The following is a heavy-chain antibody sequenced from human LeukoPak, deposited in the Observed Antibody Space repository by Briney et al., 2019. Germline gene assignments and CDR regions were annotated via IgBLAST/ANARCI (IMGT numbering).Heavy chain of an antibody. CDR2: VYNSGDT. D-gene: IGHD3-16*01. CDR1: GGSTSSDY. J-gene: IGHJ2*01. V-gene: IGHV4-59*08. CDR3: ARLKLGAYFDL. Sequence: SETLSLTCTVSGGSTSSDYWSWIRQSPGKGLEWVGYVYNSGDTGKNPSLKSRVTILLDTSKSQCSLKLTSVSAADTAVYYCARLKLGAYFDLWGRGTLVTASS.